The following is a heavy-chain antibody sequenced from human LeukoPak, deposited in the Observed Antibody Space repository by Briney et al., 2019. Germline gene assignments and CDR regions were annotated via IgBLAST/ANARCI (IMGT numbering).Heavy chain of an antibody. CDR1: GGSISSSSYY. J-gene: IGHJ4*02. D-gene: IGHD6-19*01. CDR3: ARGSGSY. Sequence: SETLSLTCAVSGGSISSSSYYWGWIRQPPGKGLEWIGSIYYSGSTYYNPSLKSRVTISVDTSKNQFSLKLSSVTAADTAVYYCARGSGSYWGQGTLVTVSS. V-gene: IGHV4-39*07. CDR2: IYYSGST.